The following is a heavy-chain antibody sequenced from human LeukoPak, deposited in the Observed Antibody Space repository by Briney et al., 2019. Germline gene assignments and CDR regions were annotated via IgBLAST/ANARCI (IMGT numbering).Heavy chain of an antibody. CDR2: ISAYNGNT. D-gene: IGHD4-11*01. CDR3: ARVDYSNYGPYYYYYMDV. CDR1: GYTFTSYG. J-gene: IGHJ6*03. V-gene: IGHV1-18*01. Sequence: ASVKVSCKASGYTFTSYGISWVRQAPGQGLEWMGWISAYNGNTNYAQKLQGRVTMTTDTSTSTAYMELRSLRSDDTAVYYCARVDYSNYGPYYYYYMDVWGKGTTVTVSS.